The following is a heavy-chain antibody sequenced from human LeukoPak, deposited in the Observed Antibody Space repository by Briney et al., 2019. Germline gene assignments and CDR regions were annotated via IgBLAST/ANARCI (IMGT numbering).Heavy chain of an antibody. CDR3: ARFTIFGVVFASEDAFDI. CDR1: GGSFSGYN. CDR2: INHSGST. V-gene: IGHV4-34*01. J-gene: IGHJ3*02. Sequence: PSETLSLTCAVYGGSFSGYNWSRIRQPPGKGLEWIGEINHSGSTNYNPSLKSRVTISVDTSKNQFSLKLSSVTAADTAVYYCARFTIFGVVFASEDAFDIWGQGTMVTVSS. D-gene: IGHD3-3*01.